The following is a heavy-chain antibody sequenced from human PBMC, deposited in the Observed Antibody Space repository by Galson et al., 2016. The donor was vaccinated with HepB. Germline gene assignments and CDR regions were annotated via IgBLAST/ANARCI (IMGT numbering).Heavy chain of an antibody. J-gene: IGHJ4*02. CDR3: ARAQIWKDVDY. CDR1: GGTFTYSNYA. D-gene: IGHD1-1*01. V-gene: IGHV1-69*06. CDR2: IIVKSATA. Sequence: SVKVSCKASGGTFTYSNYAISWVRQAPGQGLEWMGGIIVKSATAQYSEIFWGRVTITADTSTSTAYMELRSLRSDDTAVYYCARAQIWKDVDYWGQGTLVTVSS.